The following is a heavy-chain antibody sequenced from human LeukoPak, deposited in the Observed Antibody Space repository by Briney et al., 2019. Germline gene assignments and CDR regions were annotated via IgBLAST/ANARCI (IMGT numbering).Heavy chain of an antibody. V-gene: IGHV4-59*08. Sequence: CISYIGATTYNPSLQSRGLISVDSSKNQFSLKLSSVTAADTAAYFCARHREVPAANGVFDSWGQGTLVTVSS. J-gene: IGHJ4*02. CDR2: ISYIGAT. D-gene: IGHD2-2*01. CDR3: ARHREVPAANGVFDS.